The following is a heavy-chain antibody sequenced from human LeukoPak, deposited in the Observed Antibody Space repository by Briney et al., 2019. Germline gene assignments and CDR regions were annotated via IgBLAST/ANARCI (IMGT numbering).Heavy chain of an antibody. J-gene: IGHJ4*02. V-gene: IGHV3-21*01. CDR2: ISSSSSYI. D-gene: IGHD3-22*01. Sequence: GGFLRLSCAASGFTFSSYSMNWVRQAPGKGLEWVSSISSSSSYIYYADSVKGRFTISRDNAKNSLYLQMNSLRAEDTAVYHCARGIYDSSFGSTFDYWGQGTLVTVSS. CDR1: GFTFSSYS. CDR3: ARGIYDSSFGSTFDY.